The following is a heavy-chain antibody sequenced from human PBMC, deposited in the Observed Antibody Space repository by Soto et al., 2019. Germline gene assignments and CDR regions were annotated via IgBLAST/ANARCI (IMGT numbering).Heavy chain of an antibody. CDR3: AREDSGYDYLRASHYYYGMDV. CDR1: GYTFTSYA. J-gene: IGHJ6*02. V-gene: IGHV1-69*13. CDR2: IIPIFGTA. Sequence: GASVKVSCKASGYTFTSYAISWVRQAPGQGLEWMGGIIPIFGTANYAQKFQGRVTITADESTSTAYMELSSLRSEDTAVYYCAREDSGYDYLRASHYYYGMDVWGQGTTVTVSS. D-gene: IGHD5-12*01.